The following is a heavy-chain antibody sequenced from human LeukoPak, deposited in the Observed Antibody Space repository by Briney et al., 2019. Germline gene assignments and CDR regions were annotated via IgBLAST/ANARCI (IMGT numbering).Heavy chain of an antibody. CDR1: GYSFTRDW. CDR3: ARLSGIAVAGTWVFDY. Sequence: GLSRPFSSKVSGYSFTRDWIGWVRHVPVKGRGWMGRLYHGESDTRYSPSFQGRVAISADKSLSTAYLQWSSLKASDTAMYYCARLSGIAVAGTWVFDYWGQGTLVTVSS. J-gene: IGHJ4*02. V-gene: IGHV5-51*01. D-gene: IGHD6-19*01. CDR2: LYHGESDT.